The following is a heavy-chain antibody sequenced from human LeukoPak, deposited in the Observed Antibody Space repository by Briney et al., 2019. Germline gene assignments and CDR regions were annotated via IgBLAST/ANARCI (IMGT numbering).Heavy chain of an antibody. D-gene: IGHD2-2*01. Sequence: PGGSLTLSCAASGFTFSRYWMNWVRQAPARGLEWVASIKEDGSEKSYVDSVKGRFTISGDNAKNSLYLQMNSLRAEDTAVYYCVSCGTTTCIIRFDHWGQGTLVTVAS. CDR2: IKEDGSEK. V-gene: IGHV3-7*01. CDR3: VSCGTTTCIIRFDH. CDR1: GFTFSRYW. J-gene: IGHJ4*02.